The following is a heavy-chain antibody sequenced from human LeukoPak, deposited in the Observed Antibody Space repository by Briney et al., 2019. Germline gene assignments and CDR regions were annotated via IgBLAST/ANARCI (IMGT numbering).Heavy chain of an antibody. CDR2: IYSSGST. Sequence: YIYSSGSTNYNPSLKSRVTISVETSKNQFPLKLSSVTAADTAVYYCARQRYSSGWSSIDYWGQGTLVTVSS. J-gene: IGHJ4*02. CDR3: ARQRYSSGWSSIDY. V-gene: IGHV4-59*08. D-gene: IGHD6-19*01.